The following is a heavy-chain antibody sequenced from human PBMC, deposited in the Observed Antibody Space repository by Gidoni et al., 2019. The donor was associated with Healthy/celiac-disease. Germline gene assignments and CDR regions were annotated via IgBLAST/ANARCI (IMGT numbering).Heavy chain of an antibody. D-gene: IGHD4-17*01. V-gene: IGHV3-48*02. J-gene: IGHJ6*02. Sequence: EVQLVESGGGLVQPGGSLRLSCAASGFTFSSYSMNWVRQAPGKGLEWVSYISSSSSTIYYADSVKGRFTISRDNAKNSLYLQMNSLRDEDTAVYYCARGSHGDEDYYYYGMDVWGQGTTVTVSS. CDR1: GFTFSSYS. CDR2: ISSSSSTI. CDR3: ARGSHGDEDYYYYGMDV.